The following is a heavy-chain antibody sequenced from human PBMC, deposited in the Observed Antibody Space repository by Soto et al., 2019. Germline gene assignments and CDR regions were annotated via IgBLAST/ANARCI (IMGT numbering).Heavy chain of an antibody. Sequence: SETLSLTCTVSGGSISSGYWSWIRQPPGKGLEWVGYFHDSGFTNYNTSLRRRVTISVDTSNNQLSLKLTSVTAADAAVYYCAKESIGGWVLHWGQGTLVTVSS. CDR1: GGSISSGY. CDR2: FHDSGFT. V-gene: IGHV4-59*01. CDR3: AKESIGGWVLH. D-gene: IGHD6-19*01. J-gene: IGHJ4*02.